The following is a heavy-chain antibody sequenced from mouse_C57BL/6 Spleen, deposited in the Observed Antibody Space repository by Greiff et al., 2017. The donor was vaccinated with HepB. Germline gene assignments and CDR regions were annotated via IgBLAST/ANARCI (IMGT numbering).Heavy chain of an antibody. J-gene: IGHJ1*03. V-gene: IGHV1-55*01. CDR1: GYTFTSYW. Sequence: QVQLQQSGAELVKPGASVKMSCKASGYTFTSYWITWVKQRPGQGLEWIGDIYPGSGSTNYNEKFKSKATLTVDTSSSTAYMQLSSLTSEDSAVYYCAREGIYYGSSYGYFDVWGTGTTVTVSS. D-gene: IGHD1-1*01. CDR2: IYPGSGST. CDR3: AREGIYYGSSYGYFDV.